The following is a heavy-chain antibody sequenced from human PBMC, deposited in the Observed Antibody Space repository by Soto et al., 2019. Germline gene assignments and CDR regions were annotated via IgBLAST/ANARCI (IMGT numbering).Heavy chain of an antibody. J-gene: IGHJ3*02. CDR2: IIPIYGKA. V-gene: IGHV1-69*13. CDR3: ATSNSGDVDIVATISDGFDI. CDR1: GGTSTSYS. D-gene: IGHD5-12*01. Sequence: SVKVSCKASGGTSTSYSISWVRQAPGQGLEWMGGIIPIYGKANYAQKLQGRVTTTADESTSTAHMELSSLRSEDTAVYYCATSNSGDVDIVATISDGFDICGQGTMVTVSS.